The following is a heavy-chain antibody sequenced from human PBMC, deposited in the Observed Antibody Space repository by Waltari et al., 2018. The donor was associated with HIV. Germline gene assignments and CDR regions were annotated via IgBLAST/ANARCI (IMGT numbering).Heavy chain of an antibody. CDR2: IYYSGST. V-gene: IGHV4-39*01. D-gene: IGHD6-6*01. J-gene: IGHJ6*02. CDR3: ARIPVEYSSSTGYYYYGMDV. CDR1: GGSISSSSYY. Sequence: QLQLQESGPGLVKPSETLSLTCTVSGGSISSSSYYWGWIRQPPGKGLEWIGSIYYSGSTYYNPSLKSRVTISVDTSKNQFSLKLSSVTAADTAVYYCARIPVEYSSSTGYYYYGMDVWGQGTTVTVSS.